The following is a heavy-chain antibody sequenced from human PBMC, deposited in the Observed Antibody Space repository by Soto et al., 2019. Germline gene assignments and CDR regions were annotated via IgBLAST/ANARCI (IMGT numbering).Heavy chain of an antibody. CDR2: TIPIFGTA. J-gene: IGHJ4*02. CDR1: GGTFSSYA. D-gene: IGHD1-26*01. Sequence: QVQLVQSGAEVKKPGSSVKVSCKASGGTFSSYAISWVRQAPGQGLEWMGGTIPIFGTANYAQKFQGRVTITADESTRTAYMELSSLRSEDTAVYYCARDLSGSFNFDYWGQGTLVTVSS. V-gene: IGHV1-69*12. CDR3: ARDLSGSFNFDY.